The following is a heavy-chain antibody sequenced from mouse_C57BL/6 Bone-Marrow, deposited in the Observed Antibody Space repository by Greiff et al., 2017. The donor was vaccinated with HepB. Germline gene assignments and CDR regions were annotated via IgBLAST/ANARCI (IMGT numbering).Heavy chain of an antibody. D-gene: IGHD5-1*01. CDR3: ARDLRERFAY. Sequence: QVQLQQSGAELVRPGTSVKVSCKASGYAFTNYLIEWVKQRPGQGLEWIGVINPGSGGTNYNEKFKGKATLTADKSSSTAYMQLSSLTSEDSAVYFCARDLRERFAYWGQGTLVTVSA. CDR2: INPGSGGT. J-gene: IGHJ3*01. V-gene: IGHV1-54*01. CDR1: GYAFTNYL.